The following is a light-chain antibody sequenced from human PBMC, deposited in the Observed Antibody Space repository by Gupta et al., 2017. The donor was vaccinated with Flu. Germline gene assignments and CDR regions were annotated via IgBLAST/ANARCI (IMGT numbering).Light chain of an antibody. CDR1: QSISNW. J-gene: IGKJ2*01. Sequence: DIQMTQSPSTLSASVGDRVTITCRASQSISNWLAWYQQKPGKAPNLLIYKASSVESGVPSRFSGSGSGTEFTLTISSRQPVDFATYYCQQDNSSPYIFGQGTKLEIK. CDR2: KAS. V-gene: IGKV1-5*03. CDR3: QQDNSSPYI.